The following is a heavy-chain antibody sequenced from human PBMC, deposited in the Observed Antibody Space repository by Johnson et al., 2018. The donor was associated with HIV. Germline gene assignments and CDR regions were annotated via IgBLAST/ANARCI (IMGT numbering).Heavy chain of an antibody. Sequence: QVQLVESGGGVVQPGRSLRLSCAASGFTFSSYAMHWVRQAPGKGLEWVAVISYDGSNKYYADSVKGRFTISRDNSKNTLYLQMNSLRGEDTAVYYCAKDRRSFYGGKAADVFGIWGQGTMVTVSS. V-gene: IGHV3-30*04. CDR2: ISYDGSNK. CDR3: AKDRRSFYGGKAADVFGI. D-gene: IGHD4-23*01. J-gene: IGHJ3*02. CDR1: GFTFSSYA.